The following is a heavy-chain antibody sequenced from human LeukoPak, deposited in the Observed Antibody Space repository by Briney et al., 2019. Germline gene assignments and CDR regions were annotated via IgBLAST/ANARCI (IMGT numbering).Heavy chain of an antibody. J-gene: IGHJ6*02. V-gene: IGHV4-31*03. Sequence: SQTLSLTCTVSGGSISSGGYYRSWIRQHPGKGLEWIGYIYYSGSTYYNPSLKSRVTISVDTSKNQFSLKLSSVTAADTAVYYCARGRYCSSTSCRNGHYYYYGMDVWGQGTTVTVSS. D-gene: IGHD2-2*01. CDR1: GGSISSGGYY. CDR2: IYYSGST. CDR3: ARGRYCSSTSCRNGHYYYYGMDV.